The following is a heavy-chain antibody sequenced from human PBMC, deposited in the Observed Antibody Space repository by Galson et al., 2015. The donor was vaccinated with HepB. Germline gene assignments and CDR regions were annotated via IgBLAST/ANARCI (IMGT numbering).Heavy chain of an antibody. V-gene: IGHV3-15*01. D-gene: IGHD2-8*02. Sequence: KGLEWVGRIKSKTDGATTDYNAPVKGRFTISRDDSKNRLYLQMDRPKTEDTAVYYCTTDVYYSTYWSWLDPWGQGTLVTVSS. CDR3: TTDVYYSTYWSWLDP. CDR2: IKSKTDGATT. J-gene: IGHJ5*02.